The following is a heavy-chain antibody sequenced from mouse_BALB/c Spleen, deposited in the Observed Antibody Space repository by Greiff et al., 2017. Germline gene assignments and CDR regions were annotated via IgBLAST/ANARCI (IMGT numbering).Heavy chain of an antibody. D-gene: IGHD2-12*01. J-gene: IGHJ4*01. CDR1: GYTFTSYT. Sequence: QVQLKQSGAELARPGASVKMSCKASGYTFTSYTMHWVKQRPGQGLEWIGYINPSSGYTNYNQKFKDKATLTADKSSSTAYMQLSSLTSEDSAVYYCARWGDDEYAMDYWGQGTSVTVSS. CDR2: INPSSGYT. CDR3: ARWGDDEYAMDY. V-gene: IGHV1-4*01.